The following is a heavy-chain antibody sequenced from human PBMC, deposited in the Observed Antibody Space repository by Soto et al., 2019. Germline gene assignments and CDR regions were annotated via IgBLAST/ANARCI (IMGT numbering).Heavy chain of an antibody. CDR2: IYYSGST. D-gene: IGHD6-13*01. J-gene: IGHJ4*02. CDR3: ARGYSSSWYREDY. V-gene: IGHV4-61*01. Sequence: QVQLQESGPGLVKPSETLSLTCTVSGGSVSSGSYYWSWIRQPPGKVLEWIGYIYYSGSTNYNPPLNSRVTISVDTSKNQFSLKLSSVTAADTAVYYCARGYSSSWYREDYWGQGTLVTVSS. CDR1: GGSVSSGSYY.